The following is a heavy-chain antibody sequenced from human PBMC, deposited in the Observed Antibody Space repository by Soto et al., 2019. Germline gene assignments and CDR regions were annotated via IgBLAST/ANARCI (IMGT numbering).Heavy chain of an antibody. J-gene: IGHJ4*02. CDR1: GFNFRSYA. CDR2: ISGSGGST. D-gene: IGHD2-15*01. Sequence: PGGSLRLSCTASGFNFRSYAVSWVRQAPGKGLEWVSAISGSGGSTYYADSVKGRFTISRDNSKNTLYLQMNSLRAEDTAVYYCAKLVVVVARGGPVDYWGQGTLVTVSS. V-gene: IGHV3-23*01. CDR3: AKLVVVVARGGPVDY.